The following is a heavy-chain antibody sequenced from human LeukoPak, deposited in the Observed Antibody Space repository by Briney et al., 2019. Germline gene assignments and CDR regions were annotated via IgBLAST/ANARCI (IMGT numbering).Heavy chain of an antibody. CDR2: IYYSGST. Sequence: KASETLSLTCTVSGGSISSSSYYWGWIRQPPGKGLEWIGSIYYSGSTYYNPSLKSRVTISVDASKNQFSLKLSSVTAADTAVYYCARDFTHRTFDPWGQGTLVTVSS. CDR3: ARDFTHRTFDP. J-gene: IGHJ5*02. D-gene: IGHD2-15*01. V-gene: IGHV4-39*07. CDR1: GGSISSSSYY.